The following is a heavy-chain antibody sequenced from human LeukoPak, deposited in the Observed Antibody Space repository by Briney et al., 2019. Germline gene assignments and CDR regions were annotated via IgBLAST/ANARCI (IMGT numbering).Heavy chain of an antibody. CDR1: RGTFSSYA. J-gene: IGHJ1*01. D-gene: IGHD6-13*01. CDR3: AIHGIAAAGTLGYFQH. V-gene: IGHV1-69*04. CDR2: IIPILGIA. Sequence: ASVKVSCKASRGTFSSYAISWVRQAPGQGLEWMGRIIPILGIANYAQKFQGRVTITADKSTSTAYMELSSLRSEDTAVYYCAIHGIAAAGTLGYFQHWGQGTLVTVSS.